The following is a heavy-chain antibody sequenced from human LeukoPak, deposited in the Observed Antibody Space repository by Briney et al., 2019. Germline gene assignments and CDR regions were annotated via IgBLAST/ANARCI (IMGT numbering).Heavy chain of an antibody. V-gene: IGHV4-30-2*01. CDR1: GASISSGGYY. CDR3: ARDEGNIVVVPATHGAFDI. Sequence: SETLSLTCTVSGASISSGGYYWSWIRQPPGKGLEWIGYIYHSGSTYYNPSLKSRVTISVDRSKNQFSLKLSSVTAADTAVYYCARDEGNIVVVPATHGAFDIWGQGTMVTVSS. J-gene: IGHJ3*02. CDR2: IYHSGST. D-gene: IGHD2-2*01.